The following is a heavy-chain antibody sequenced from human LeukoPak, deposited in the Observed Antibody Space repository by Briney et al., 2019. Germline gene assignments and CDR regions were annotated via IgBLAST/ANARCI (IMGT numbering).Heavy chain of an antibody. CDR2: INWNGGRT. V-gene: IGHV3-20*01. CDR3: ARFYDSSVGDFDI. D-gene: IGHD3-22*01. J-gene: IGHJ3*02. CDR1: GFTFDDYA. Sequence: GGSLRLSCAASGFTFDDYAMSWVRQAPGKGLEWVSGINWNGGRTGYADSVKGRFTISRDNAKNALYLQMNSLRAEDTALYHCARFYDSSVGDFDIWGQGTMVSVSS.